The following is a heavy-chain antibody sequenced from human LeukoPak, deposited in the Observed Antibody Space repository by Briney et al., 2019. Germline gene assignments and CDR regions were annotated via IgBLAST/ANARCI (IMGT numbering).Heavy chain of an antibody. CDR1: GFTFSSYA. Sequence: GGSLRLSCAASGFTFSSYAMSWVRQVPGKGLEWVSAISGSGSGTYYADSGEGRFTISRDNSKNTLVLQMNSLRAEDTAIYYCAKDGSRYFDWLPLFDYWGQGTLVTVSS. CDR2: ISGSGSGT. CDR3: AKDGSRYFDWLPLFDY. V-gene: IGHV3-23*01. D-gene: IGHD3-9*01. J-gene: IGHJ4*02.